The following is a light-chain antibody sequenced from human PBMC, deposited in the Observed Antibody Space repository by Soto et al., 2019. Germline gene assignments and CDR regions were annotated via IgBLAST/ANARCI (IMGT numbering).Light chain of an antibody. J-gene: IGKJ3*01. CDR1: QDISRY. CDR2: GAS. V-gene: IGKV1-9*01. CDR3: QQLQRTPFT. Sequence: QLTLSPSSLSASVGDRVTITCRASQDISRYLAWYQQRAGKAPKLLIYGASTLQSGVPSRFSGSGSGTEFTLTISSLQPEDFATYHCQQLQRTPFTFGPGTTVDV.